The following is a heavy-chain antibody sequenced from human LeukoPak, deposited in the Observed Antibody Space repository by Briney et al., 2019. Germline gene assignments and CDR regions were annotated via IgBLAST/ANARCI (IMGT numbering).Heavy chain of an antibody. Sequence: PSQTLSLTCSVSGGSINSADSYWSWIRQPPGKSLEWIGYISYSGTPYYNPSLRGRVAISGDTSKNQFSLRLGSVTAADTAVYYCARVPYSSGTYYFDYWGQGILVTVSS. CDR2: ISYSGTP. CDR1: GGSINSADSY. J-gene: IGHJ4*02. V-gene: IGHV4-30-4*01. D-gene: IGHD3-10*01. CDR3: ARVPYSSGTYYFDY.